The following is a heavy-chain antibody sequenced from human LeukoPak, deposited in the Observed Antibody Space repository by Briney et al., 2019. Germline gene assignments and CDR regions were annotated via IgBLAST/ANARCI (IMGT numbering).Heavy chain of an antibody. CDR1: GDSVSSNSAA. V-gene: IGHV6-1*01. J-gene: IGHJ2*01. CDR3: ARDSAAVNYWYFDV. D-gene: IGHD6-13*01. Sequence: SQTLSLTCAISGDSVSSNSAAWNWLRQSPSRGLEWLGRTYYRSKWYYDYAVFVKSRMTATPDTSKNQFSLQLDSVTPEDTAMYYCARDSAAVNYWYFDVWGRGTLVTVSS. CDR2: TYYRSKWYY.